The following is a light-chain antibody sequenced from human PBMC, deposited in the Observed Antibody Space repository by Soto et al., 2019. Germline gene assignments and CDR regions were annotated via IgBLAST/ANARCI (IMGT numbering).Light chain of an antibody. CDR2: DAS. CDR1: QDISNY. Sequence: DIQMTQSPSSLSASVGDRVTITCQASQDISNYLNWYQQKPGKAPKLLIYDASNLETGVPSRFSGSGSGTDFTFTISSLQPEDFATDYCQQYDNLLTFGPGAKVDIK. CDR3: QQYDNLLT. V-gene: IGKV1-33*01. J-gene: IGKJ3*01.